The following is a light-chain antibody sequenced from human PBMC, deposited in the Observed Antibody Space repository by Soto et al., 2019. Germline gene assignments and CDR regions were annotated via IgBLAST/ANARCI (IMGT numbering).Light chain of an antibody. CDR3: CSYAGSSTYV. CDR1: SSDVGSYNL. J-gene: IGLJ1*01. V-gene: IGLV2-23*02. CDR2: EVS. Sequence: LTQPASVSGSPGQSITISCTGTSSDVGSYNLVSWYQQHPGKAPKLMIYEVSKRPSGVSNRFSGSKSGNTASLTISGLQAEDEADYYCCSYAGSSTYVFGTGTKVPVL.